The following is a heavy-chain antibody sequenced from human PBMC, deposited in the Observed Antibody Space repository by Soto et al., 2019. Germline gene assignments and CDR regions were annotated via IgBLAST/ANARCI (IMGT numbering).Heavy chain of an antibody. CDR2: INHSGST. CDR3: ARSRVNISFPDIVVVVAATTNWFDP. Sequence: PSETLSLTCSVYGWSFSGYYWSWIRQPPGKGLEWIGEINHSGSTYYNPSLKSRVTISVDTSKNQFSLKLSSVTAADTAVYYCARSRVNISFPDIVVVVAATTNWFDPWGQGTLVTVSS. J-gene: IGHJ5*02. CDR1: GWSFSGYY. V-gene: IGHV4-34*01. D-gene: IGHD2-15*01.